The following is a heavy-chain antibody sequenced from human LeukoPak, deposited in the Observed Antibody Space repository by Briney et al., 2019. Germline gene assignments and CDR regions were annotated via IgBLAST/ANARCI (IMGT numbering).Heavy chain of an antibody. CDR1: GFTFNVYS. D-gene: IGHD4-17*01. CDR3: AKPSYGDPLDAFDI. J-gene: IGHJ3*02. V-gene: IGHV3-48*01. CDR2: ITRNSNDI. Sequence: GGSLRLSCAASGFTFNVYSMSWVRQAPGKGLEWVSYITRNSNDIYYADSVKGRFTISRDNSKNTLFLQMNSLRAEDTAVYYCAKPSYGDPLDAFDIWGQGTMVTVSS.